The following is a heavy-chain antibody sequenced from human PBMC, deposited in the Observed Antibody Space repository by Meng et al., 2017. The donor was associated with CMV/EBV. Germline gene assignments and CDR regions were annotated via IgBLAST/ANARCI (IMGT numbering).Heavy chain of an antibody. D-gene: IGHD3-10*01. CDR3: ARGRSGSPMHYYYGMDV. J-gene: IGHJ6*02. Sequence: SVQVSCKASGYTFTGYYMHWVRQAPGQGLEWMGGIIPIFGTANYAQKFQGRVTITTDESTSTAYMELSSLRSEDTAVYYCARGRSGSPMHYYYGMDVWGQGTTVTVSS. CDR2: IIPIFGTA. V-gene: IGHV1-69*05. CDR1: GYTFTGYY.